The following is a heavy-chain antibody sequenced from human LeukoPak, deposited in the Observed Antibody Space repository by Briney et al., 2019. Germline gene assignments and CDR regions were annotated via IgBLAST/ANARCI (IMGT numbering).Heavy chain of an antibody. J-gene: IGHJ4*02. V-gene: IGHV4-4*07. CDR2: IYTSGST. CDR1: GGSISSYS. Sequence: SETLSLTCTVSGGSISSYSWSWIRQPAGKGLEWIGHIYTSGSTNYNPSLKSRVTMSVDTSKNQFSLKLSSVTAADTAVYCCAREGEWLAYFDYWGQGILVTVSS. CDR3: AREGEWLAYFDY. D-gene: IGHD6-19*01.